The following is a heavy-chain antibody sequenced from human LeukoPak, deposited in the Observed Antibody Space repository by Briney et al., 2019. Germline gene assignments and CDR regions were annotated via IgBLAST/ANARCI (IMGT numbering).Heavy chain of an antibody. D-gene: IGHD4-17*01. V-gene: IGHV4-30-4*08. J-gene: IGHJ1*01. CDR2: IYYSGST. Sequence: SETLSLTCTVSGGSINSGDYYWSWIRQPPGKGLEWIGYIYYSGSTYYNPSLKSRVTISVDTSKNQFSLKLSSVTAADTAVYYCARGGDYELNNWGQGTLVTVSS. CDR3: ARGGDYELNN. CDR1: GGSINSGDYY.